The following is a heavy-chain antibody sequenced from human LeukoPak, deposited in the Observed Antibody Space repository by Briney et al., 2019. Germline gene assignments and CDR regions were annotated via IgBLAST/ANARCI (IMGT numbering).Heavy chain of an antibody. D-gene: IGHD2-21*02. J-gene: IGHJ4*02. Sequence: SETLSLTCAVYGGSFSGYYWSWIRQPPGKGLEWIGEINHSGSTNYNPSLKSRVTISVDTSKNQFSLKLSSVTAADTAVYYCASETNTPIVVVTAIGGFDYWGQGTLVTVSS. CDR1: GGSFSGYY. CDR2: INHSGST. CDR3: ASETNTPIVVVTAIGGFDY. V-gene: IGHV4-34*01.